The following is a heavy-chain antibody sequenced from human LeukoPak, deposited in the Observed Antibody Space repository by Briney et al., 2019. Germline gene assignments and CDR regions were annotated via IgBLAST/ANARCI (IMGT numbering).Heavy chain of an antibody. CDR3: ARGDYGYNWFDP. CDR1: GYTFTGYY. J-gene: IGHJ5*02. Sequence: ASVKVSCKASGYTFTGYYMHWVRQAPGRGLEWMGWINPNSGGTNYAQKFQGRVTMTRDTSISTAYMELSRLRSDDTAVYYCARGDYGYNWFDPWGQGTLVTVSS. CDR2: INPNSGGT. D-gene: IGHD4-17*01. V-gene: IGHV1-2*02.